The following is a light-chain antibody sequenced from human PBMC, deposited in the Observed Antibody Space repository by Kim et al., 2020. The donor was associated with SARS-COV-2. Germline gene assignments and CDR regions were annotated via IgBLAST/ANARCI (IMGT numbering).Light chain of an antibody. CDR2: YKSDSDK. Sequence: LTCTLRSDINVGSYRIYWYQQKPGSPPQHLLRYKSDSDKQQGSGVPSRFSGSKDASANAGILLISGLQSEDEADYYCMIWYSSAWVFGGGTQLTVL. CDR3: MIWYSSAWV. CDR1: SDINVGSYR. J-gene: IGLJ3*02. V-gene: IGLV5-45*01.